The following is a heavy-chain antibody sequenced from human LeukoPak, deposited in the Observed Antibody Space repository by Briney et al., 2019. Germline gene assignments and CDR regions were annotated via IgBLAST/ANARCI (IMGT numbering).Heavy chain of an antibody. CDR1: GFTFSSYA. CDR2: ISYDGSNK. D-gene: IGHD6-13*01. J-gene: IGHJ3*02. CDR3: ARERYSSSWYGRGSQGAFDI. Sequence: GGSLRLSCAASGFTFSSYAMHWVRQAPGKGLEWVAVISYDGSNKYYADSVKGRFTISRDNSKNTLYLQMNSLRAEDTAVYYCARERYSSSWYGRGSQGAFDIWGQGTMVTVSS. V-gene: IGHV3-30-3*01.